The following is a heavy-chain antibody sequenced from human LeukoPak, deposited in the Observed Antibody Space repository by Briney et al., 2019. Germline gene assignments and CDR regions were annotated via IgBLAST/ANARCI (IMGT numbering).Heavy chain of an antibody. Sequence: GGSLRLSCAASGFSVSTYAMSWVRQAPGKGLEWVSAISVSGDNTYYADSVKGRFTLFRDNSKNTLYLQMNRLRVEDTAVYYCAKENYDYVWGSYRSGPSWFDPWGQGTLVTVSS. J-gene: IGHJ5*02. CDR3: AKENYDYVWGSYRSGPSWFDP. CDR2: ISVSGDNT. V-gene: IGHV3-23*01. CDR1: GFSVSTYA. D-gene: IGHD3-16*02.